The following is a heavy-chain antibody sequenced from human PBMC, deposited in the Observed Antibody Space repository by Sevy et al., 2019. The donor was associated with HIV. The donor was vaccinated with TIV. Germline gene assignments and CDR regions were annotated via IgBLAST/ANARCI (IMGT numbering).Heavy chain of an antibody. CDR3: AGDSSSDSLSSFDF. J-gene: IGHJ4*02. D-gene: IGHD6-19*01. V-gene: IGHV3-53*01. Sequence: GGSLRLSCAASGFTVSSSYMIWVRQAPGKGLEWVSVIYAGGTTYYADSVKGRFTISRDNSNNTLYLQMNSLRADDTAVYFCAGDSSSDSLSSFDFWGQGILVTVSS. CDR1: GFTVSSSY. CDR2: IYAGGTT.